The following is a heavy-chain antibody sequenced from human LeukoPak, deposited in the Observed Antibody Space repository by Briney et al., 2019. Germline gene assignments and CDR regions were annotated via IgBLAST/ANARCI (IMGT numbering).Heavy chain of an antibody. CDR2: INPYNGNA. Sequence: ASVKVSCKASGYTFTSYGISWVRQAPGQGLEWMGWINPYNGNANYAQKLQGRVTMTTDTSTSTAYMELRSLRSDDTAVYYCARVFEAAGNIGSYYDWGHGTLVTVSS. CDR3: ARVFEAAGNIGSYYD. V-gene: IGHV1-18*01. CDR1: GYTFTSYG. J-gene: IGHJ4*01. D-gene: IGHD3-10*01.